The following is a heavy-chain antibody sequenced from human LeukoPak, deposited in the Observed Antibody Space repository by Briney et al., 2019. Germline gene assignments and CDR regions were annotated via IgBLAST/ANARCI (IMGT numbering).Heavy chain of an antibody. CDR3: ARAVQGSVSSSWYLVSWYFDL. Sequence: AGGSLRLSCAASGFTVSSNYMSWVRQAPGKGLEWVSVIYSGGSTYYADSVKGRFTISRDNSKNTLYLQMNSLRAEDTAVYYCARAVQGSVSSSWYLVSWYFDLWGRGTLVTVSS. D-gene: IGHD6-13*01. J-gene: IGHJ2*01. V-gene: IGHV3-53*01. CDR2: IYSGGST. CDR1: GFTVSSNY.